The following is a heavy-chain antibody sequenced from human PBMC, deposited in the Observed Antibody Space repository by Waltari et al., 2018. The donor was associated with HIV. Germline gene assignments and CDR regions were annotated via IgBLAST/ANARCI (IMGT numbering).Heavy chain of an antibody. CDR2: MNPNSGNT. Sequence: QVQLVQSGAEVKKPGASVKVSCKASGYTFTSYDINWVRKATGQGLEWMGWMNPNSGNTGYAQKFQGRVTMTRNTSTSTGYMELSSLRSEDTAVYYCARRGRVSTGPCYFDYWGQGTLVTVSS. CDR1: GYTFTSYD. CDR3: ARRGRVSTGPCYFDY. V-gene: IGHV1-8*01. D-gene: IGHD1-1*01. J-gene: IGHJ4*02.